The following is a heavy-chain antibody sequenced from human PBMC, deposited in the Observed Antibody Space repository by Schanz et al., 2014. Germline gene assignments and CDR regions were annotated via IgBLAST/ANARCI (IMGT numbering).Heavy chain of an antibody. CDR3: ARDHQWLARYYMDV. V-gene: IGHV3-20*04. J-gene: IGHJ6*03. D-gene: IGHD6-19*01. CDR2: IGGSGDST. Sequence: EVQLVESGGGVVRPGGSLRLSCAASGFGFDDYAMSWVRQAPGKGLEWVSGIGGSGDSTHYADSVKGRFTISRDNPKKTLYLQMNSLRAEDTAVYYCARDHQWLARYYMDVWGKGTTVTVSS. CDR1: GFGFDDYA.